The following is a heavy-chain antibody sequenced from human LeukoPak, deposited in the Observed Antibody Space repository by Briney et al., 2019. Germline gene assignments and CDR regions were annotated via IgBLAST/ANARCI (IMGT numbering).Heavy chain of an antibody. D-gene: IGHD2-2*02. CDR1: GYSFTSYW. V-gene: IGHV5-51*01. Sequence: GESLKISCKGSGYSFTSYWIGWVRQMPGKGLEWMGIIYPGDSDTRYSPSFQGQVTISADKSISTAYLQWSSLKASDTAMCYCARRLGYCSSTSCYTTFDYWGQGTLVTVSS. CDR2: IYPGDSDT. J-gene: IGHJ4*02. CDR3: ARRLGYCSSTSCYTTFDY.